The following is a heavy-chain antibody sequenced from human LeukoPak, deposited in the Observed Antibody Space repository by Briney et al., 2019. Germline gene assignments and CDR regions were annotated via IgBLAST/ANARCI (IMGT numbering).Heavy chain of an antibody. CDR2: IINTGGIT. Sequence: PGRPLRLSCAASGFTFVNYAMTWVRQAPGKGLQCVSTIINTGGITYYADSVKGRFTISRDNSKNTLYLQMNSLRVEDTAVYYCAKGHIATGSLYYFDFWGQGTLVTVSS. J-gene: IGHJ4*02. CDR3: AKGHIATGSLYYFDF. D-gene: IGHD2-15*01. V-gene: IGHV3-23*01. CDR1: GFTFVNYA.